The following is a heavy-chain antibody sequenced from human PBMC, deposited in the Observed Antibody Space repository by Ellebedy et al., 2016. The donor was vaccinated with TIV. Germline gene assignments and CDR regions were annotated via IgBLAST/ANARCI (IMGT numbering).Heavy chain of an antibody. V-gene: IGHV1-69*04. Sequence: AASVKVSCKASGGTFSSYAISWVRQAPGQGLEWMGRIIPILGIANYAQKFQGRVTITADKSTSTAYMELSSLRSEDTAVYYCSAGYSSGWFGDAFDIWGQGTMVTVSS. J-gene: IGHJ3*02. CDR3: SAGYSSGWFGDAFDI. D-gene: IGHD6-19*01. CDR1: GGTFSSYA. CDR2: IIPILGIA.